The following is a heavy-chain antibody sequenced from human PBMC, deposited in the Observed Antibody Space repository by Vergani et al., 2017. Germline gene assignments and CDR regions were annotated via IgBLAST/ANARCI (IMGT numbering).Heavy chain of an antibody. V-gene: IGHV1-69*09. D-gene: IGHD1-14*01. CDR3: ARDRMGVRFRQPHYYGMDV. CDR2: VIPHLEIT. CDR1: GGTFSSYA. J-gene: IGHJ6*02. Sequence: QVQLVQSGAEVKKPGSSVKVSCKASGGTFSSYAISWVRQAPGQGLEWVGRVIPHLEITTLAQHLQGRVIITADKSTDTAYMELISLRPEDTAVYYCARDRMGVRFRQPHYYGMDVWGQGTTVTVSS.